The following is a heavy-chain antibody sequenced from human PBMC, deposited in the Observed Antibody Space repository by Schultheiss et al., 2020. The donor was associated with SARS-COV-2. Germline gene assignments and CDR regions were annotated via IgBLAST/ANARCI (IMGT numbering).Heavy chain of an antibody. Sequence: GGSLRLSCKGSGYSFTSYWIGWVRQMPGKGLEWMGIIYPGDSDTNYSPSFQGHVTISADKSISTAYLQWSSLKASDTAMYYCARQSLYYGSGSYYYYFDYWGQGTLVTVSS. D-gene: IGHD3-10*01. CDR3: ARQSLYYGSGSYYYYFDY. J-gene: IGHJ4*02. CDR1: GYSFTSYW. V-gene: IGHV5-51*01. CDR2: IYPGDSDT.